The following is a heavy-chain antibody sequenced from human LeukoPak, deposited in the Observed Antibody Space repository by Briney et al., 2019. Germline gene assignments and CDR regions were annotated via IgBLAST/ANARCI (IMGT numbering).Heavy chain of an antibody. CDR1: GFTFSNYA. CDR3: AKAGSLDIAARQNY. V-gene: IGHV3-23*01. J-gene: IGHJ4*02. Sequence: GGSLRLSCAASGFTFSNYAMNWVRQAPGKGLEWVSGISGGDSTTFYADSVKGRFTISRDNSKNTLYLQMNSLRAEDTAVYYCAKAGSLDIAARQNYWGQGTLVTVSS. D-gene: IGHD6-6*01. CDR2: ISGGDSTT.